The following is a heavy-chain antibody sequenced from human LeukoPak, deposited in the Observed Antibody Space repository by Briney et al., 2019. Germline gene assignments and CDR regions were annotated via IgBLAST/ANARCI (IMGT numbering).Heavy chain of an antibody. D-gene: IGHD6-19*01. Sequence: TGGSLRLSCAASGFTFSGSATHWVRQVSGKGLEWVGRIRSKANSYATAYAASVKGRFTISRDDSKNTAYLQMNSLKTEDTAVYYCTRGRAVAGNFDYWGQGTLVTVSS. V-gene: IGHV3-73*01. J-gene: IGHJ4*02. CDR3: TRGRAVAGNFDY. CDR2: IRSKANSYAT. CDR1: GFTFSGSA.